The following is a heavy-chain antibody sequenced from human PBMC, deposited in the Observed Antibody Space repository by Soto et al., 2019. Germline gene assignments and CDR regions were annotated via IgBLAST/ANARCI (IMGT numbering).Heavy chain of an antibody. CDR2: ISSSSSYI. J-gene: IGHJ5*02. V-gene: IGHV3-21*01. CDR1: GFTFSSYS. Sequence: GGSLRLSCAASGFTFSSYSMNWVRQAPGKGLEWVSSISSSSSYIYYADSVKGRFTISRDNAKNSLYLQMNSLRAEDTAVYYCARDVSDCGGDCFSNWFDPWGQGTLVTVSS. CDR3: ARDVSDCGGDCFSNWFDP. D-gene: IGHD2-21*02.